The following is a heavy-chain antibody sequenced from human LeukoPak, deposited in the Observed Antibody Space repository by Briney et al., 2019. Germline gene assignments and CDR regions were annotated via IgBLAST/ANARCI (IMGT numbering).Heavy chain of an antibody. Sequence: PGGSLRLSCAASGFTFSSYGMHWVRQAPGKGLEWVAFIRYDGSNKYYADSVKGRFTISRDNPKNTLYLQMNSLRAEDTAVYYCAKDLEMATDYWGQGTLVTVSS. D-gene: IGHD5-24*01. CDR1: GFTFSSYG. CDR3: AKDLEMATDY. J-gene: IGHJ4*02. V-gene: IGHV3-30*02. CDR2: IRYDGSNK.